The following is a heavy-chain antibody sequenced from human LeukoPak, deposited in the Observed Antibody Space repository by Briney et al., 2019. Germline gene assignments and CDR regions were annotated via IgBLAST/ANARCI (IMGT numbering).Heavy chain of an antibody. CDR3: ARLFGYCSGGSCYYYYYGMDV. CDR2: IYYSGST. V-gene: IGHV4-59*12. J-gene: IGHJ6*02. CDR1: GGSISSYY. Sequence: SETLSLTCTVSGGSISSYYWSWIRQPPGKGLEWIGYIYYSGSTNYNPSLKSRVTISVDTSKNQFSLKLSSVTAADTAVYYCARLFGYCSGGSCYYYYYGMDVWGQGTTVTVSS. D-gene: IGHD2-15*01.